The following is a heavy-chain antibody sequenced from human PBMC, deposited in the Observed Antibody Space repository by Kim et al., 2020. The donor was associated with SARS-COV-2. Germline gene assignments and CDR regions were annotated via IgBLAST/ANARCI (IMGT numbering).Heavy chain of an antibody. J-gene: IGHJ6*02. Sequence: SETLSLTCAVYGGSFSGYRWSWIRQPPGKGLEWIGEINHSGTVNHNPSLKSRVTISIDTSKNQFSLGLTSVTAADTGSYYCARGRAGIVPAPILGIGPHYDYFIMDVWGHGTPVPVSS. CDR3: ARGRAGIVPAPILGIGPHYDYFIMDV. V-gene: IGHV4-34*01. CDR1: GGSFSGYR. D-gene: IGHD2-2*02. CDR2: INHSGTV.